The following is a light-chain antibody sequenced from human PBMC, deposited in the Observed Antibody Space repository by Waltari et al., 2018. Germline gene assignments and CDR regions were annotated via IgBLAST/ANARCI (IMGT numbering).Light chain of an antibody. V-gene: IGLV1-47*01. Sequence: QSVLTQPPSASGTPGQRVTISCSGSRSNIGYNYVYWYQQLPGTAPKLLIYRNNQRPSGVPDRCSRSKSGTSASLALSGLRSEDEADYYCAAWDDSLSGRVFGGGTKVTVL. CDR3: AAWDDSLSGRV. J-gene: IGLJ3*02. CDR1: RSNIGYNY. CDR2: RNN.